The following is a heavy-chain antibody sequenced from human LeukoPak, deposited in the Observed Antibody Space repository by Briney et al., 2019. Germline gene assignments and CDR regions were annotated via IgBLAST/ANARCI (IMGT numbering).Heavy chain of an antibody. CDR2: INPNSGGT. V-gene: IGHV1-2*02. CDR1: GYTFTGYY. J-gene: IGHJ6*02. CDR3: ARDLVWARYYGMDV. D-gene: IGHD3-16*01. Sequence: GASVKVSCKASGYTFTGYYMHWVRQAPGQGLEWMGWINPNSGGTNYAQKFQGRVTMTRDTSISTAYVELSRLRSDDTAVYYCARDLVWARYYGMDVWGQGTTVTVSS.